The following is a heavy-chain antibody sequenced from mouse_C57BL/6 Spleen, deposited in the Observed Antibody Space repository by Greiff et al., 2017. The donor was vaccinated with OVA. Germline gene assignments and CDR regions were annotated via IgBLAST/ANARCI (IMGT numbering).Heavy chain of an antibody. V-gene: IGHV10-1*01. D-gene: IGHD1-1*01. CDR2: IRSKSNNYAT. Sequence: DVHLVESGGGLVQPKGSLKLSCAASGFSFNTYAMNWVRQAPGKGLEWVARIRSKSNNYATYYADSVKDRFTISRDDSESMLYLQMNNLKTEDTAMYYCVRHHGSSYYYAMDYWGQGTSVTVSS. CDR1: GFSFNTYA. J-gene: IGHJ4*01. CDR3: VRHHGSSYYYAMDY.